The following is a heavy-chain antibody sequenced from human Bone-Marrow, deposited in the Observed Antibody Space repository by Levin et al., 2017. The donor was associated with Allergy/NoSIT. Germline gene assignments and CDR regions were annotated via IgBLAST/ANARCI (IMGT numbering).Heavy chain of an antibody. D-gene: IGHD4-17*01. Sequence: SETLSLTCAVSGYSISSGYYWGWIRQPPGKGLEWIGSIYHSGSTYYNPSLKSRVTISVDTSKNQFSLKLSSVTAADTAVYYCARARTYGYTVKTPLWCDPWGQGTLVTVSS. CDR2: IYHSGST. CDR1: GYSISSGYY. J-gene: IGHJ5*02. V-gene: IGHV4-38-2*01. CDR3: ARARTYGYTVKTPLWCDP.